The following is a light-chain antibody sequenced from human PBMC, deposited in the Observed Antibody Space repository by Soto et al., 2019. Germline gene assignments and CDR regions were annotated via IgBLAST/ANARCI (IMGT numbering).Light chain of an antibody. CDR1: TSNIGSNT. Sequence: QPVLAQPPSASGTPGQRVTISCSGSTSNIGSNTVNWYRHLPGTTPKLLIYGSNQRPSGVPDRFSGSTSGTSASLAISGLQSEDEADYYCAAWDDSLKGWVFGGGTKLTVL. CDR2: GSN. V-gene: IGLV1-44*01. J-gene: IGLJ3*02. CDR3: AAWDDSLKGWV.